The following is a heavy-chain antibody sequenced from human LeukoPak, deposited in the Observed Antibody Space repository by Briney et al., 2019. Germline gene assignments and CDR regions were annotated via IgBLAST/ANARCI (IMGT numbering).Heavy chain of an antibody. J-gene: IGHJ5*02. CDR3: ARISTGDSIGLA. Sequence: PSETLSLTCAVSGYSISSGYYWGWIRQPPGEGLEWIGSIYHSGSTYYNPSLKSRVTISVDTSKNQFSLKLRSVTAADTAVYYCARISTGDSIGLAWGQGPLVPVSS. V-gene: IGHV4-38-2*01. CDR2: IYHSGST. CDR1: GYSISSGYY. D-gene: IGHD3-22*01.